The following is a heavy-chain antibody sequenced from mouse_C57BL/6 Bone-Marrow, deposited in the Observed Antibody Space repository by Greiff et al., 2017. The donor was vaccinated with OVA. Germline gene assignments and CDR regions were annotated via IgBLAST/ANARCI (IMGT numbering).Heavy chain of an antibody. CDR3: ARNSYYGSSYEGFAY. Sequence: VQLQQSGPGLVQPSQSLSITCTVSGFSLTSYGVHWVRQSPGKGLEWLGVIWSGGSTDYNAAFISRLSISKDNSKSQVFFKMNSLQADDTAIYYCARNSYYGSSYEGFAYWGQGTLVTVSA. J-gene: IGHJ3*01. V-gene: IGHV2-2*01. CDR1: GFSLTSYG. CDR2: IWSGGST. D-gene: IGHD1-1*01.